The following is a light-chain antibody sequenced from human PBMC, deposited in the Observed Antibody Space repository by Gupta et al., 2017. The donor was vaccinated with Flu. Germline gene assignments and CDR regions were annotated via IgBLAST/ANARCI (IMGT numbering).Light chain of an antibody. CDR2: NDY. V-gene: IGLV3-21*02. J-gene: IGLJ3*02. Sequence: GENNIGSKSVHWYQQRPGQAPVLVLYNDYARPSGIPERFSGSNSGNTATLTISRVEAGDEADYFCQVWDTTSDHVVFGGGTKLTVL. CDR1: NIGSKS. CDR3: QVWDTTSDHVV.